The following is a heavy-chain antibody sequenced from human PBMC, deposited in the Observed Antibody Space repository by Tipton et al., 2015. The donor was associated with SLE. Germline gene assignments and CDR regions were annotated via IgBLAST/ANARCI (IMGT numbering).Heavy chain of an antibody. Sequence: RSLRLSCAASGFNLESYAMHWVRQAPGKGLEWVSSFGSNKYYADSVKGRFTISKDNSKNTLYLEMNSLRAEDTAVYYCARETNYYGFESWGQGTLVTVSS. CDR2: FGSNK. CDR3: ARETNYYGFES. V-gene: IGHV3-30*03. D-gene: IGHD3-22*01. J-gene: IGHJ4*02. CDR1: GFNLESYA.